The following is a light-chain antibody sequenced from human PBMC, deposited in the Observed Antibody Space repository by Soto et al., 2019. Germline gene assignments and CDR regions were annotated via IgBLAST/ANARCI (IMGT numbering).Light chain of an antibody. CDR3: QQYGSSPWT. V-gene: IGKV3-20*01. Sequence: EIVLTQSPGTLSLSPGERATLSCRASQSLRNNYLAWYQQKRGQAPRLLIYGAPNRASGVPERFSGSGAGTDYTLTISSLEPEDFVVYHCQQYGSSPWTFGQGTKV. CDR2: GAP. J-gene: IGKJ1*01. CDR1: QSLRNNY.